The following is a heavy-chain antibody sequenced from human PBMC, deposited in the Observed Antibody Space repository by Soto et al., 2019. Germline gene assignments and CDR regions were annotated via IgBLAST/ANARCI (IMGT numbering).Heavy chain of an antibody. Sequence: QVQLVQSGAEVKKPGASVKVSCKASGYIFTNHYIHWVRQDPGQGLEWMGIINPSGGSTNYLQKFQGRITMTRDTSTSTVYMELSSLRSEDTAVYFCARADYYDSSGFYYDCWGQGTLVTVSS. CDR3: ARADYYDSSGFYYDC. D-gene: IGHD3-22*01. CDR1: GYIFTNHY. V-gene: IGHV1-46*01. J-gene: IGHJ4*02. CDR2: INPSGGST.